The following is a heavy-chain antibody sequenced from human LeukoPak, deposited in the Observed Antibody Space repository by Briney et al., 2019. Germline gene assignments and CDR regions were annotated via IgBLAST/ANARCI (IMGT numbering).Heavy chain of an antibody. CDR3: ARDRYSSSWYSYYYYGMDV. CDR1: GFTFSSYA. D-gene: IGHD6-13*01. J-gene: IGHJ6*02. V-gene: IGHV3-30*04. Sequence: GGSLRLSCAASGFTFSSYAMHWVRRAPGKGLEWVAVISYDGSNKYYADSVKGRFTISRDNSKNTLYLQMSSLRAEDTAVYYCARDRYSSSWYSYYYYGMDVWGQGTTVTVSS. CDR2: ISYDGSNK.